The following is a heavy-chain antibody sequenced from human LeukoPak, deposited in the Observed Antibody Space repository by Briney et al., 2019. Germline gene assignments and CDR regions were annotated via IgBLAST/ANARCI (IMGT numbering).Heavy chain of an antibody. CDR1: GFTFSNHG. CDR3: ARDQGTSTTAPKRKGRFDP. Sequence: GGSLRLSCAASGFTFSNHGMHWVRQAPGKGLEWVALIWYDGSNKEYAESVKGRFTISRDNSKNTLYLQMNSLKDEDTAVYYCARDQGTSTTAPKRKGRFDPWGQGTLVTVSS. J-gene: IGHJ5*02. D-gene: IGHD1-1*01. V-gene: IGHV3-33*01. CDR2: IWYDGSNK.